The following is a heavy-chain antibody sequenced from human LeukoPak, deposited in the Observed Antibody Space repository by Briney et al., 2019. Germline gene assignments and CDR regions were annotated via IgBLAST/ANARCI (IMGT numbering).Heavy chain of an antibody. CDR2: INPNSGGT. CDR1: GYTFTGYY. D-gene: IGHD3-9*01. CDR3: ARDLGRYFDHDAFDI. J-gene: IGHJ3*02. Sequence: GASVKVSCKASGYTFTGYYMHWVRQAPGQGLEWMGRINPNSGGTNYAQKFQGRVTMTGDTSISTAYMELSRLRSDDTAVYYCARDLGRYFDHDAFDIWGQGTMVTVSS. V-gene: IGHV1-2*06.